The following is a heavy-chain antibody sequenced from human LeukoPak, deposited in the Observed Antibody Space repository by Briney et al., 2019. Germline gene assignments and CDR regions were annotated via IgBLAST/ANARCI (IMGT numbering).Heavy chain of an antibody. D-gene: IGHD4-17*01. V-gene: IGHV1-69*05. Sequence: ASVKVSCKASGGTFSSHAISWVRQAPGQGLEWMGRIIPIFGTANYAQKFQGRVTITTDESTSTAYMELSSLRSEDTAVYYCARSDYGDFKEFDYWGQGTLVTVSS. CDR1: GGTFSSHA. CDR3: ARSDYGDFKEFDY. CDR2: IIPIFGTA. J-gene: IGHJ4*02.